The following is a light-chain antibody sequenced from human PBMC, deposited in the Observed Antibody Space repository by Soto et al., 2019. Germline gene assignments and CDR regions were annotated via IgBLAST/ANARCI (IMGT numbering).Light chain of an antibody. CDR1: QSVSSSY. CDR3: QQYGSSLYT. J-gene: IGKJ2*01. V-gene: IGKV3-20*01. CDR2: DAS. Sequence: EIVLTQSPGTLSLSPGERATLSCRASQSVSSSYLAWYQQKPGQAPRLLIYDASSRATGIPDRLSGSGSGTDFTLTISRLEPEDFAVYYCQQYGSSLYTFGQGTKLEIK.